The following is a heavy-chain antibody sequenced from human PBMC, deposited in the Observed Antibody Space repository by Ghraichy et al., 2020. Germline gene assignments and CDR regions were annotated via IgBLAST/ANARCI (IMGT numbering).Heavy chain of an antibody. Sequence: ASVKVSCKASGYTFTSYYMHWVRQAPGQGLEWMGIINPSGGSTSYAQKFQGRVTMTRDTSTSTVYMELSSLRSEDTAVYYCARVDTAMVWEYYYGMDVWGQGTTVTVSS. V-gene: IGHV1-46*01. D-gene: IGHD5-18*01. CDR1: GYTFTSYY. CDR3: ARVDTAMVWEYYYGMDV. J-gene: IGHJ6*02. CDR2: INPSGGST.